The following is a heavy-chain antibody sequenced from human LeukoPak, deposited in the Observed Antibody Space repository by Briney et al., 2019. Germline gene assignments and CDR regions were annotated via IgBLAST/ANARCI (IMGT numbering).Heavy chain of an antibody. V-gene: IGHV3-23*01. CDR3: AKDRDSSWSPFDY. D-gene: IGHD6-13*01. CDR1: GFTFSSYA. CDR2: ISGSGGST. J-gene: IGHJ4*02. Sequence: PSGGSLRLSCAASGFTFSSYAMSWVRQAPGKGLEWVSAISGSGGSTYYADSVKGRFTISRDNSKNTLYLQMNSLRAEDTAVYYCAKDRDSSWSPFDYWGQGTLVIVSS.